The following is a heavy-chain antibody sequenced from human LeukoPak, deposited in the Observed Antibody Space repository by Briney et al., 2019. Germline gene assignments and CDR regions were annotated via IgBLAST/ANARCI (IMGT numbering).Heavy chain of an antibody. J-gene: IGHJ4*02. CDR3: AREPRIYYFDY. CDR1: GFTVSSNY. V-gene: IGHV3-53*01. CDR2: IYSGGST. D-gene: IGHD2-15*01. Sequence: GGSLRLSCAASGFTVSSNYMSWVRQAPGKGLEWVSVIYSGGSTYYADSVKGRFTISRDNSKNTLYLQMNSLRAEDTAVYYCAREPRIYYFDYWGQGTLVTVSS.